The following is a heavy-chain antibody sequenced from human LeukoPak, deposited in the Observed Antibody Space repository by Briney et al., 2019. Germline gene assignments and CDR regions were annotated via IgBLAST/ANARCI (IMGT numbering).Heavy chain of an antibody. CDR3: ARACYYDSSGYYYFDY. CDR1: GFTFSSYD. D-gene: IGHD3-22*01. Sequence: GGSLRLSCAASGFTFSSYDMHWVRQATGKGLEWVSAIGTAGDTYYPGSVKGRFTISRENAKNSLYLQMNSLRAGDTAVYYCARACYYDSSGYYYFDYWGQGTLVTVSS. V-gene: IGHV3-13*01. J-gene: IGHJ4*02. CDR2: IGTAGDT.